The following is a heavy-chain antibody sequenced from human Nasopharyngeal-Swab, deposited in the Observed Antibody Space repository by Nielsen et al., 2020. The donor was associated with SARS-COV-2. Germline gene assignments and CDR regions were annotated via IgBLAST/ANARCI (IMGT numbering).Heavy chain of an antibody. CDR1: GFTFSGYA. CDR2: TSYSRTKT. D-gene: IGHD4-23*01. V-gene: IGHV3-23*01. Sequence: GGSLRLSCSASGFTFSGYAISWVRLAPGKGLEWVSMTSYSRTKTFFADSVKGRFTVSRDNSKNPLYLQMDSLRAEDTAIYYCAKDAGGETPLYYFDFWGQGALVTVSS. CDR3: AKDAGGETPLYYFDF. J-gene: IGHJ4*02.